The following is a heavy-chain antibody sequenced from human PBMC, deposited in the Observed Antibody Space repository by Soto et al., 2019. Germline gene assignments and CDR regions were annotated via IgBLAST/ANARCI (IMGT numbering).Heavy chain of an antibody. V-gene: IGHV3-13*01. CDR3: ARGRDSGLYYFDY. D-gene: IGHD2-21*01. J-gene: IGHJ4*02. CDR1: GFTFSNYY. Sequence: PGGSLRLSCAASGFTFSNYYMHWVRQATGKGLEWVSTISTAGNTYSPGSVKGRFTISRENAKNSLYLQMNSLRVDDTAVYYCARGRDSGLYYFDYWGQGTLVTVS. CDR2: ISTAGNT.